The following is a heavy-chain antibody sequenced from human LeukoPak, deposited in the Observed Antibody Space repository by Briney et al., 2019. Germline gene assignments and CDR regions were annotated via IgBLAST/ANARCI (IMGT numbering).Heavy chain of an antibody. CDR3: ARRTRNWFDP. CDR2: IYSGGST. V-gene: IGHV3-66*04. CDR1: GFIVSSYY. J-gene: IGHJ5*02. Sequence: GGSLRVSCVASGFIVSSYYMTWVRQAPGKGLEWVSVIYSGGSTYYADSVKGRVAISRDNSKNTVFLQMSSVRAEDTAVYYCARRTRNWFDPWGQGTLVTVSS.